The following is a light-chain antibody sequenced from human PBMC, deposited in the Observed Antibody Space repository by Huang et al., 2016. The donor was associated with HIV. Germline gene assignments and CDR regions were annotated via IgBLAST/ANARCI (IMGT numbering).Light chain of an antibody. J-gene: IGKJ4*01. Sequence: DIVMTQSPDSLTVSLGERATINCMSSQSLFFSSNKRSYLAWYQKKPGQPPKFVSSWASARESGVPDRFSGSGSETHFTLTINSLQAEDVAVYYCQQYYHNPLTFGGGTKVEI. CDR1: QSLFFSSNKRSY. CDR3: QQYYHNPLT. CDR2: WAS. V-gene: IGKV4-1*01.